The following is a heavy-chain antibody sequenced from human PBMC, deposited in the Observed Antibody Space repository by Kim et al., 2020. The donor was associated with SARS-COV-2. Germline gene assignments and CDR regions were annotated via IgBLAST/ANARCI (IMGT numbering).Heavy chain of an antibody. CDR2: IKHDGSEK. CDR3: ARGRGADY. J-gene: IGHJ4*02. D-gene: IGHD3-10*01. Sequence: GGSLRLSCAASGFTFTNNWMTWFRLAPGKGLEWVANIKHDGSEKYYLDSVKGRFTISRDNARNSVSLQMNNLRAEDTAVYYCARGRGADYWGQGTLVTVS. V-gene: IGHV3-7*01. CDR1: GFTFTNNW.